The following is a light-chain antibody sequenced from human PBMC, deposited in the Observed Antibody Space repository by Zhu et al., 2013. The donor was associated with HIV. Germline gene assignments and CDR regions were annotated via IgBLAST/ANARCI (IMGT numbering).Light chain of an antibody. J-gene: IGLJ2*01. Sequence: QSVLTQPPSVSAAPGQKVTISCSGSNSNIGNNYVSWYQQLPGTAPKLLIYANDKRPSGIPVRFSGSKSGTSATLGITGLQTGDEADYYCGTWDSSLSVVVFGGGTKLTV. CDR2: AND. CDR3: GTWDSSLSVVV. CDR1: NSNIGNNY. V-gene: IGLV1-51*01.